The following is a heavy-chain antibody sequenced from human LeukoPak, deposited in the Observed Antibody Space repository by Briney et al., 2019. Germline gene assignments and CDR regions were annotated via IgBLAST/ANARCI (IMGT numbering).Heavy chain of an antibody. D-gene: IGHD2-2*01. Sequence: SGTLSLTCTVSGGSISSYYWSWIRQPPGKGLEWVGYIYYSGSTNYNPFLKSRVTISVDTSKNQFSLKLSSVTAADTAVYYCARGGYCSSTSCFSYWFDPWGQGTLVTVSS. CDR1: GGSISSYY. CDR2: IYYSGST. CDR3: ARGGYCSSTSCFSYWFDP. V-gene: IGHV4-59*01. J-gene: IGHJ5*02.